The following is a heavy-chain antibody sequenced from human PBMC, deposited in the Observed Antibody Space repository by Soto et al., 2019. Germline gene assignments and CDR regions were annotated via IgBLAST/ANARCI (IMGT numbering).Heavy chain of an antibody. V-gene: IGHV1-69*13. CDR2: IIPIFGTA. J-gene: IGHJ6*02. CDR1: GVTFSSYA. Sequence: GASVKVSCKASGVTFSSYAISWVRQAPGQGLELMGGIIPIFGTANYAQKFQGKVTITADESTSTAYMELSSLRPEDTAVYYCARSEGPTYPYYYYGMDVWGQGTTVTVSS. CDR3: ARSEGPTYPYYYYGMDV.